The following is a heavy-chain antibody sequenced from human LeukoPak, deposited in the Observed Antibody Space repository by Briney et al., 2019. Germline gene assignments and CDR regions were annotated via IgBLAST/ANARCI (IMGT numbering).Heavy chain of an antibody. CDR3: ARGHVLVPAATDY. J-gene: IGHJ4*02. Sequence: GASVKVSCKASGYTFTSYQNNWVGQATGQGLEWMGWMNPDNGNTGFAQNFQGRVTMTRNISISTAYMALSSLRSGDTAVYYCARGHVLVPAATDYWGQGTLVTVSS. V-gene: IGHV1-8*01. CDR1: GYTFTSYQ. CDR2: MNPDNGNT. D-gene: IGHD2-2*01.